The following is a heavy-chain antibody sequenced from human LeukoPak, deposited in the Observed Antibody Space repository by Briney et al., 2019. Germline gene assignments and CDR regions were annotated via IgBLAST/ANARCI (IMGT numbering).Heavy chain of an antibody. CDR3: ARGQGPHGYSY. CDR2: IKYDGSEK. CDR1: GFTFTTYW. Sequence: GGSLRLSCAASGFTFTTYWMSWVRQAPGKGLESVANIKYDGSEKYCVDSVKGRFTISRDNAKNSLYLQMNSLRAEDTAVYYCARGQGPHGYSYWGQGTLVTVSS. D-gene: IGHD3-22*01. J-gene: IGHJ4*02. V-gene: IGHV3-7*03.